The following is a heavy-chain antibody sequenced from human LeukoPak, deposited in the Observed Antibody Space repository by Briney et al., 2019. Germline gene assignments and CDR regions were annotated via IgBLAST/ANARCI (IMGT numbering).Heavy chain of an antibody. CDR3: ARDLEQQLTTRTFDY. J-gene: IGHJ4*02. CDR2: ISSSSSYI. Sequence: GGSLRLSCAASGFTFSSYSMNWVRQAPGKGLEWVSSISSSSSYIYYADSVKGRFTISRDNAKNSLYLQMNSLRAEDTAVYYCARDLEQQLTTRTFDYWGQGTLVTVSS. V-gene: IGHV3-21*01. CDR1: GFTFSSYS. D-gene: IGHD6-13*01.